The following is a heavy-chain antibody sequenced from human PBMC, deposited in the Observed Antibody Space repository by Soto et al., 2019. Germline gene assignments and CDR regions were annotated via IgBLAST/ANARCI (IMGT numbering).Heavy chain of an antibody. Sequence: QVQLVQSGAEVKKPGSSVKVSCKASGGNFSSYAISWVRQAPGQGLEWMGGIIPIFGTANYAQKFQGRVTITADESTSTAYMELSSLRSEDTAVYYCARDGMGSYSNYRDWFDPWGQGTLVTGSS. D-gene: IGHD4-4*01. CDR1: GGNFSSYA. CDR3: ARDGMGSYSNYRDWFDP. CDR2: IIPIFGTA. V-gene: IGHV1-69*12. J-gene: IGHJ5*02.